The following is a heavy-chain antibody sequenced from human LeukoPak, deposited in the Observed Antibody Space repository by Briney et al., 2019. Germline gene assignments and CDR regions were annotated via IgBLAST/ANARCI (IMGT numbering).Heavy chain of an antibody. Sequence: GGSLRLSCAASGFTFSSYWMSWDRQAPGKGLEWVANIKQDGSEKYYVDSVKGRITISRDNAKNSLYLQMNSLRAEDMALYYCAKGGGYSSGWYLDYWGQGTLVTVSS. J-gene: IGHJ4*02. V-gene: IGHV3-7*01. CDR2: IKQDGSEK. CDR3: AKGGGYSSGWYLDY. CDR1: GFTFSSYW. D-gene: IGHD6-19*01.